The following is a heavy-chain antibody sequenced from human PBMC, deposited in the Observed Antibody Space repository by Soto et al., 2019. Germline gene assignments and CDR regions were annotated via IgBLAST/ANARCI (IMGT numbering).Heavy chain of an antibody. Sequence: ASVKVSCKASGATFSSYAISWVRQAPGQGLEWMGGIIPIFGTANYAQKFQGRVTITADESTSTAYMELSSLRSEDTAVYYCARDLPGPNPGYFDYRGQGTLVTVSS. CDR2: IIPIFGTA. V-gene: IGHV1-69*13. CDR3: ARDLPGPNPGYFDY. J-gene: IGHJ4*02. CDR1: GATFSSYA.